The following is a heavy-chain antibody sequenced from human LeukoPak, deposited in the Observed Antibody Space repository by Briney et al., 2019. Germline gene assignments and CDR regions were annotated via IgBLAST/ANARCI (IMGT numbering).Heavy chain of an antibody. D-gene: IGHD3-10*01. V-gene: IGHV4-61*02. J-gene: IGHJ4*02. CDR3: ARLSGRDYYFDY. CDR1: GGSVSSGIYY. Sequence: SETLSLTCTVSGGSVSSGIYYWSWIRQPAGNGLEWIGRMFTPGTINYNPSLKSRVTIPLDTSKNQFSLKLSSVTAADTAVYYCARLSGRDYYFDYWGQGTLVTVSS. CDR2: MFTPGTI.